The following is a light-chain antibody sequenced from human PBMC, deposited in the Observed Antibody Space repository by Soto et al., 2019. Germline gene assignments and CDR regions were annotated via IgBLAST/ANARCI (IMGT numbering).Light chain of an antibody. V-gene: IGLV2-14*01. J-gene: IGLJ2*01. CDR3: SSYTSSSTRHVV. CDR2: DVS. Sequence: QSALTQPASVSGSPGQSITISCTGTSSDVGGYNYVSWYQQHPGKAPKLMIYDVSNRPSGVSNRFSGSKSGNTASLTISGLQAEYEADYYCSSYTSSSTRHVVFGGGTKLTVL. CDR1: SSDVGGYNY.